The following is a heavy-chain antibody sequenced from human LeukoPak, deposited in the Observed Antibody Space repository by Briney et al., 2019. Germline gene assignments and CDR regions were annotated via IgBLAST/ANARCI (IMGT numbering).Heavy chain of an antibody. V-gene: IGHV3-66*01. Sequence: GGSLRLSCAASGFTVSSNYMSWVRQAPGKGLEWVSVIYSGGSTYYADSVKGRFTISRDNSKNTLYLQMNSLRAEDTAVYYCAREVTTAYTLKEYYFDYWGQGTLVTVSS. CDR1: GFTVSSNY. J-gene: IGHJ4*02. CDR2: IYSGGST. D-gene: IGHD4-11*01. CDR3: AREVTTAYTLKEYYFDY.